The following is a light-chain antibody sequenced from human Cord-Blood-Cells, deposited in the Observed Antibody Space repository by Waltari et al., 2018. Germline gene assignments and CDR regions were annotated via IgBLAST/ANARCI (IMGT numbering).Light chain of an antibody. Sequence: QSVRTQPPSASGTPGQRVTIPCSGISSNIRRNYVYWDQQLPGTAHKLLNYRNKQRPSGVPDRFCRPMSGHSASLAISGLRPEDEADYYCAAWDDSLSGPVFGGGTKLTVL. J-gene: IGLJ3*02. CDR1: SSNIRRNY. CDR3: AAWDDSLSGPV. V-gene: IGLV1-47*01. CDR2: RNK.